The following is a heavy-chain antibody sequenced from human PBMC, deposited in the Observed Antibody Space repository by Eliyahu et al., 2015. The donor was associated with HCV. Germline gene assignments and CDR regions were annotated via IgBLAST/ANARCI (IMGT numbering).Heavy chain of an antibody. CDR1: GFMFSDHY. CDR2: ISSSGSTI. CDR3: ARGSVWGGY. V-gene: IGHV3-11*01. Sequence: QVQLVESGGGLVKPGGSLXLXXXASGFMFSDHYLSWXRQAPGKGLGWVSYISSSGSTIYYADSVKGRFTISRDNAKNSLYLQMNSLRAEDTAVYYCARGSVWGGYWGQGTLVTVSS. D-gene: IGHD3-16*01. J-gene: IGHJ4*02.